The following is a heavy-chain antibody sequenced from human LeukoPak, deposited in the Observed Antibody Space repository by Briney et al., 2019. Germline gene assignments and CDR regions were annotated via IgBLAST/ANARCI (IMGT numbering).Heavy chain of an antibody. Sequence: SETLSLTCTVSGGSISSYYWSWIRQPPGKGLEWIGYIYYSGSTNYNPSLKSRVTISVDTSKNQFSLKLSSVTAADTAVYYCARVVGTVTPPDYYYYYMDVWGKGTTVTVSS. J-gene: IGHJ6*03. D-gene: IGHD4-11*01. V-gene: IGHV4-59*12. CDR1: GGSISSYY. CDR2: IYYSGST. CDR3: ARVVGTVTPPDYYYYYMDV.